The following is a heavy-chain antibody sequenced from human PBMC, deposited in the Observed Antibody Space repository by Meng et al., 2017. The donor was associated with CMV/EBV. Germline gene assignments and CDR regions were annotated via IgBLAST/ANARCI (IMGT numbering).Heavy chain of an antibody. CDR3: ASVGSTTPYFDY. CDR2: IYYSGST. J-gene: IGHJ4*02. V-gene: IGHV4-59*01. D-gene: IGHD2-2*01. Sequence: QVQLQESGPGLVQPSETPSLTCTVSGGSISSYYWSWIRQPPGKGLEWIGYIYYSGSTNYNPSLKSRVTISVDTSKNQFSLKLSSVTAADTAVYYCASVGSTTPYFDYWGQGTLVTVSS. CDR1: GGSISSYY.